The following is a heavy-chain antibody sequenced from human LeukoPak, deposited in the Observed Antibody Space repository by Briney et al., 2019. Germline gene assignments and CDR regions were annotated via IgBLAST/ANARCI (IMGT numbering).Heavy chain of an antibody. CDR3: ARGYSSGWNGRVAFDP. Sequence: KPSETLSLTCSVSGGSVSSHYWNWIRQPPGKGLEWIGFFYHSGGTHYNPSLKSRVTISLDTSKSQVSLNLNSVTAADTAVYYCARGYSSGWNGRVAFDPWGQGTLVTVSS. V-gene: IGHV4-59*02. CDR1: GGSVSSHY. CDR2: FYHSGGT. D-gene: IGHD6-19*01. J-gene: IGHJ5*02.